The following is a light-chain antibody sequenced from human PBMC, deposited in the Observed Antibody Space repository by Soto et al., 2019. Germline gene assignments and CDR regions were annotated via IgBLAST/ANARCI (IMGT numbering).Light chain of an antibody. CDR2: WAS. V-gene: IGKV4-1*01. CDR3: QQYYRTPLT. CDR1: QSVLSSSNSNDF. J-gene: IGKJ4*01. Sequence: DIVMTQSPDSLAVSLGERATINCKSSQSVLSSSNSNDFLAWYQQKPGQPPKLIIYWASTRESRVPDRFSGSGSWTDFSLTISSLQAEDVAVYYCQQYYRTPLTFGGGTKVEIK.